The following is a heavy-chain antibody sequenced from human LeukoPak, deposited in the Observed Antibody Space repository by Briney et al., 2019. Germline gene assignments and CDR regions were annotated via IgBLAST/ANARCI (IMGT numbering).Heavy chain of an antibody. D-gene: IGHD3-22*01. V-gene: IGHV3-74*01. J-gene: IGHJ3*02. Sequence: PGGSLRLSCAASGFTFSSYWMHWVRQAPGKGLVWVSRINSDGSSTSYADSVKGRFTISRDNAKNTLYLQMNSLRAEDTAVYYCAKASSNYYDSSGSDIWGQGTMVTVSS. CDR3: AKASSNYYDSSGSDI. CDR2: INSDGSST. CDR1: GFTFSSYW.